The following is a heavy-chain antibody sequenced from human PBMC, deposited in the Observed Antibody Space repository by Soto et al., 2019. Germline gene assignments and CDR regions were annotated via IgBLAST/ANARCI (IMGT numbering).Heavy chain of an antibody. J-gene: IGHJ6*02. D-gene: IGHD5-12*01. Sequence: AGESLKISCQGSGYSFTSYWINWVRQMPGKGLEWMGIIYPGDSDTRYRPSLQGQVTISADKSINTAYLQWRSLKASDTAVYYCARHRGSPGSYFGMDVWGQGTTVTVSS. CDR3: ARHRGSPGSYFGMDV. CDR1: GYSFTSYW. V-gene: IGHV5-51*01. CDR2: IYPGDSDT.